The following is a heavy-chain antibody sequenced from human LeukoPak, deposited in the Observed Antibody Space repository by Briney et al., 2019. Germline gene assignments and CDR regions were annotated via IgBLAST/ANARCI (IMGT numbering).Heavy chain of an antibody. CDR1: GFTFSSYA. CDR3: AKDPLGYYGSGSYYNPQGVFDY. V-gene: IGHV3-7*03. CDR2: IKEDGSGK. D-gene: IGHD3-10*01. J-gene: IGHJ4*02. Sequence: GGSLRLSCAASGFTFSSYAMSWVRQAPGKGLEWVANIKEDGSGKYYVDSVKGRFTISRDNAENSLYLQMNSLRAEDTAVYYCAKDPLGYYGSGSYYNPQGVFDYWGQGTLVTVSS.